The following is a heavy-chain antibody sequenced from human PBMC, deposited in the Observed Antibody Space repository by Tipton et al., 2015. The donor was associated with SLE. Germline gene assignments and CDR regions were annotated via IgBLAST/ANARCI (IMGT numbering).Heavy chain of an antibody. CDR3: ARGAGSSGDFDY. V-gene: IGHV4-39*06. CDR2: NYYSGST. J-gene: IGHJ4*02. D-gene: IGHD2-15*01. Sequence: LRLSCTVSGGSISSSSYYWGWIRQPPGKGLEWIGSNYYSGSTYYNPSLKTRVTISVDTSKNHFPLKLSSVTAADTAVYYCARGAGSSGDFDYWGQGTLVTVSS. CDR1: GGSISSSSYY.